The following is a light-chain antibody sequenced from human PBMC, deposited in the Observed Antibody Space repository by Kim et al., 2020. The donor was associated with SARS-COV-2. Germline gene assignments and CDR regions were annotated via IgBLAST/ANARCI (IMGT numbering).Light chain of an antibody. J-gene: IGLJ1*01. CDR3: SVSGDNSYGGTIFYV. Sequence: QSAMSQPPSASGSPGQSDTISCTGTSGDMGGYNPVAWYQHHPGKAPKLIIYEVNNRPSGVPDRFSGSKSGNTASLTVSGLQTEDEADYYCSVSGDNSYGGTIFYVLGTGTKVTVL. V-gene: IGLV2-8*01. CDR1: SGDMGGYNP. CDR2: EVN.